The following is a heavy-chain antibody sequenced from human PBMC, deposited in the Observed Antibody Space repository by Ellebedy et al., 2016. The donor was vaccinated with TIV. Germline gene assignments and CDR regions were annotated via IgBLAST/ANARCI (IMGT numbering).Heavy chain of an antibody. Sequence: MPSETLSLTCTVSGGSISGYYWNWVRQTPGKGLEWIGNIYYTGSTTYHPSLKSRNTISLDTPKNQFSLRLRSVTAADTAVYYCAREYRPDNRVVRFLGLDPWGQGTLVTVSS. CDR2: IYYTGST. CDR1: GGSISGYY. CDR3: AREYRPDNRVVRFLGLDP. V-gene: IGHV4-59*01. D-gene: IGHD3-3*01. J-gene: IGHJ5*02.